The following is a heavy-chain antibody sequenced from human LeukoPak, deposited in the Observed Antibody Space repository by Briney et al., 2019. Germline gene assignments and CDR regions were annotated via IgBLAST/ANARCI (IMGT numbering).Heavy chain of an antibody. CDR3: AKPRGEQQLVPLGHY. CDR2: ISGSGGST. CDR1: GFTFSSYA. D-gene: IGHD6-13*01. J-gene: IGHJ4*02. V-gene: IGHV3-23*01. Sequence: PGGSLRLSCAASGFTFSSYAMSWVRQAPGKGLEWVSAISGSGGSTYYADSVKGRFTISRDNSKNTLYLQMNSLRAEDTAVYYCAKPRGEQQLVPLGHYWGQGTLVTVSS.